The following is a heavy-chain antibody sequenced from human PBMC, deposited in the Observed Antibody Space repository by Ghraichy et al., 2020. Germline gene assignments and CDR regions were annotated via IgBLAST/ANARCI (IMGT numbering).Heavy chain of an antibody. J-gene: IGHJ5*02. CDR3: ARGVYSSSLYNWFDP. Sequence: ASVKVSCKASGYTFTSYDINWVRQATGQGLEWMGWMNPNSGNTGYAQKFQGRVTMTRNTSISTAYMELSSLRSEDTAVYYCARGVYSSSLYNWFDPWGQGTLVTVSS. D-gene: IGHD6-6*01. V-gene: IGHV1-8*01. CDR1: GYTFTSYD. CDR2: MNPNSGNT.